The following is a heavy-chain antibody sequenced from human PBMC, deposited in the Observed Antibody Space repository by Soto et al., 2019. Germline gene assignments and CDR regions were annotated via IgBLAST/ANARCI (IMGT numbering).Heavy chain of an antibody. V-gene: IGHV1-2*02. CDR3: AREIRVWFGELLYYYGMDV. CDR2: INPNSGGT. J-gene: IGHJ6*02. Sequence: ASVKVSCKASGYTFTGYCMHWVRQAPGQGLEWMGWINPNSGGTNYAQKFQGRVTMTRDTSISTAYMELSRLRSDDTAVYYCAREIRVWFGELLYYYGMDVWGQGTTVTVSS. CDR1: GYTFTGYC. D-gene: IGHD3-10*01.